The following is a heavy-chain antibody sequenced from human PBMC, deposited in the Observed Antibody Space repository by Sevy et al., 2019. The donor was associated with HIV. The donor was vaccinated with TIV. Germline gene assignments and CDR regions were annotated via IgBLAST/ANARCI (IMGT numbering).Heavy chain of an antibody. J-gene: IGHJ4*02. CDR1: GYTFTDYD. CDR3: AKDRNIAVAGYYFDY. V-gene: IGHV1-8*01. Sequence: ASVKVSCKASGYTFTDYDITWVRQVTGQGLELVGWMNPNSGHTAYTENFQGRVSTTGDTSRSTAYMELSSLRAEDTAVYYCAKDRNIAVAGYYFDYWGQGTLVTVSS. CDR2: MNPNSGHT. D-gene: IGHD6-19*01.